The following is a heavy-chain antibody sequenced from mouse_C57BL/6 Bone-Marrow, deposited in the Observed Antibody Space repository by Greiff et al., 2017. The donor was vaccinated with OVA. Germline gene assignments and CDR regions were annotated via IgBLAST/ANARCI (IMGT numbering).Heavy chain of an antibody. CDR3: ARGFAY. CDR1: GFTFSSYA. J-gene: IGHJ3*01. V-gene: IGHV5-4*01. CDR2: ISDGGSYT. Sequence: DVHLVESGGGLVKPGGSLKLSCAASGFTFSSYAMSWVRQTPEKRLEWVATISDGGSYTYYPDNVKGRFTISRDNAKNNLYLQMSHLKSEDTAMYYCARGFAYWGQGTLVTVSA.